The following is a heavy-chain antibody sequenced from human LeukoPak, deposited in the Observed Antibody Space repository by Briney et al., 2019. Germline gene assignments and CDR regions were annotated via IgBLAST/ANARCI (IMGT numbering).Heavy chain of an antibody. CDR2: VSAYADNT. V-gene: IGHV1-18*01. J-gene: IGHJ4*02. Sequence: ASVKVSCKASGYNFFSYGITWVRQAPGQGLEWIGWVSAYADNTNYVRKFQGRVTMTTDTSTSTAYMELRSLRSDDTAVYYCARDCIGCHGFDSWGQGTLVTVSS. D-gene: IGHD1-26*01. CDR3: ARDCIGCHGFDS. CDR1: GYNFFSYG.